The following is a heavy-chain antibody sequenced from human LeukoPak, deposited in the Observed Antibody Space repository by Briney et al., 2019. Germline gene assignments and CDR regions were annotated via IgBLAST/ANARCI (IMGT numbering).Heavy chain of an antibody. V-gene: IGHV3-30*18. D-gene: IGHD3-9*01. CDR2: ISYDGGNK. CDR3: AKDPSRGVLRYFDWLPLFDY. J-gene: IGHJ4*02. CDR1: GFTFSSYG. Sequence: GGALRLSCAASGFTFSSYGMHWVRQAPGKGLEGVAVISYDGGNKYYADSVKGRFTISRDNSKNTLYLQMNSLRAEDTAVYYCAKDPSRGVLRYFDWLPLFDYWGQGTLVTVSS.